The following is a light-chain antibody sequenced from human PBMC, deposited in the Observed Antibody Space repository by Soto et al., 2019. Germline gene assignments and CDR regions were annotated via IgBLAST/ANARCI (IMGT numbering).Light chain of an antibody. CDR2: KAS. CDR1: QTISSW. V-gene: IGKV1-5*03. Sequence: DIQMTQSHSTLSQSVGYRFAFACDAGNTICRASQTISSWLAWYQQKPGKAPKLLIYKASTLQSGVPSRFSGSGSGTEFTLTISSLQPDDFATYYCQHYNSYSEAFGQGTKVDNK. J-gene: IGKJ1*01. CDR3: QHYNSYSEA.